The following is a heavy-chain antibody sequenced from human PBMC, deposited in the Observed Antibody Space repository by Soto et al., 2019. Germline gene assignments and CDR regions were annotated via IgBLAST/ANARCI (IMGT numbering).Heavy chain of an antibody. CDR2: ITFRGDYT. CDR3: AKLGTMGVFDN. J-gene: IGHJ4*02. V-gene: IGHV3-23*01. CDR1: GFTFSSYA. Sequence: GGSLRLSCAASGFTFSSYAMSWVRQAPGKGLEWLAGITFRGDYTYYADSVKGRFSLSRDNSRNRLDLQMNNLKVEDTALYYCAKLGTMGVFDNWGQGTLVTVYS. D-gene: IGHD1-26*01.